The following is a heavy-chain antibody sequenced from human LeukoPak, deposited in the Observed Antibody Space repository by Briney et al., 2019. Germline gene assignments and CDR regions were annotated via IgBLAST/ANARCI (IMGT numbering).Heavy chain of an antibody. CDR1: GYILTNYG. V-gene: IGHV1-18*01. CDR3: ATDSYSSSWYGWFDP. Sequence: GASVKVSCKASGYILTNYGITWVRQAPGQGLEWMGWISADNGDTHYAQTFQGRVIMTTETSTSTAYMELSSLRSEDTAVYYCATDSYSSSWYGWFDPWGQGTLVTVSS. J-gene: IGHJ5*02. D-gene: IGHD6-13*01. CDR2: ISADNGDT.